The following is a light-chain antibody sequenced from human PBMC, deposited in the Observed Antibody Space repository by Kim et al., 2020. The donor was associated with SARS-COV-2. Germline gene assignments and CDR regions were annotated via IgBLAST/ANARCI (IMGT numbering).Light chain of an antibody. J-gene: IGKJ4*01. CDR2: DAS. V-gene: IGKV1-33*01. CDR1: QDIAKY. CDR3: KQYDRVPLT. Sequence: DLQMTQSPSSLSVSVGDTVIITCLASQDIAKYLNWYQQKPGKAPQLLIYDASILEPWVPSRFSGRSSGTVFTVTINNLQPEDGGTYYCKQYDRVPLTFGGGTKVDIK.